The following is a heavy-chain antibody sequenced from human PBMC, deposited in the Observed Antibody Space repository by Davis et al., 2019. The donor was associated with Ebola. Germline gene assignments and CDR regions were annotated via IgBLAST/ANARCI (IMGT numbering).Heavy chain of an antibody. J-gene: IGHJ5*02. D-gene: IGHD6-13*01. CDR3: ARESSAAAGWFDP. CDR1: GFTVSRNY. V-gene: IGHV3-11*06. CDR2: ISTSSSHT. Sequence: GGSLRLSCAVSGFTVSRNYMSWIRQAPGKGLEWISYISTSSSHTNYADSVKGRFTISRDNAKNSLYLQMNSLRAEDTALYYCARESSAAAGWFDPWGQGTLVTVSS.